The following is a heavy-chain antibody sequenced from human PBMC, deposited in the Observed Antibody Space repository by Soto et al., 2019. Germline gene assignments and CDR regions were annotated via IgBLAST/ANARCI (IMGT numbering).Heavy chain of an antibody. Sequence: GASVKVSCKASGFTFTSSAVQWVRQARGQRLEWIGWIVVGSGNTNYAQKFQERVTITRDMSTSTAYMELSSLRSEDTAVYYCAADIFGGVTMIVRRYFDYWGQGTLVTVSS. V-gene: IGHV1-58*01. CDR2: IVVGSGNT. CDR1: GFTFTSSA. D-gene: IGHD3-22*01. CDR3: AADIFGGVTMIVRRYFDY. J-gene: IGHJ4*02.